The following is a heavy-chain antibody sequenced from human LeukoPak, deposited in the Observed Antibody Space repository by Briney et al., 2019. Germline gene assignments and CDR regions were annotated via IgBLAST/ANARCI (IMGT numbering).Heavy chain of an antibody. V-gene: IGHV3-30*03. D-gene: IGHD1-26*01. CDR3: ARDKSVGATPFDY. J-gene: IGHJ4*02. CDR1: GFTFSSYG. Sequence: GGSLRLSCAASGFTFSSYGMHWVRQAPGKGLEWVAFISYDGSNKYYADSVKGRFTISRDNAKNSLYLQMNSLRAEDTAVYYCARDKSVGATPFDYWGQGTLVTVSS. CDR2: ISYDGSNK.